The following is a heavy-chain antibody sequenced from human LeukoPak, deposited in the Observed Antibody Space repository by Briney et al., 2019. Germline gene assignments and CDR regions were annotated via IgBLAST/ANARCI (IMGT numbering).Heavy chain of an antibody. CDR2: ISGSGDIT. CDR1: GFTFSSYV. Sequence: GGSLRLSCAASGFTFSSYVMSWVRQAPGKGLEWGSAISGSGDITYYADSVKGRFTISRDNSKNTLYLQMNSLRAEDTAVYYCARHSSGYHQSFDYWGQGTLVTVSS. V-gene: IGHV3-23*01. J-gene: IGHJ4*02. CDR3: ARHSSGYHQSFDY. D-gene: IGHD3-22*01.